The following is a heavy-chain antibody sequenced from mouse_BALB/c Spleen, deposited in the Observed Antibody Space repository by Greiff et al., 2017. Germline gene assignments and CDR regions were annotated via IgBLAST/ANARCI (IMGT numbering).Heavy chain of an antibody. CDR3: AREGLPRFDY. D-gene: IGHD2-2*01. CDR1: GFTFSSYT. CDR2: ISSGGGNT. Sequence: EVKLMESGGGLVKPGGSLKLSCAASGFTFSSYTMSWVRQTPEKRLEWVATISSGGGNTYYPDSVKGRFTISRDNAKNNLYLQMSSLRSEDTALYYCAREGLPRFDYWGQGTTLTVSS. V-gene: IGHV5-9*03. J-gene: IGHJ2*01.